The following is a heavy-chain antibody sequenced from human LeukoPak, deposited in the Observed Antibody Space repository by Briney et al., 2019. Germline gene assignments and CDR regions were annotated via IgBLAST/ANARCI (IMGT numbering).Heavy chain of an antibody. CDR2: ISVYNGHT. D-gene: IGHD1-26*01. J-gene: IGHJ3*02. V-gene: IGHV1-18*01. CDR3: ARGGRWELPRPYAFDI. CDR1: GYTFTSYG. Sequence: ASVKVSCKASGYTFTSYGISWVRQATGQGLEWMGWISVYNGHTNYAQKLQGRVTMTTDTSTSTAYMELRSLRYDDTALYYCARGGRWELPRPYAFDIWGQGTMVTVSS.